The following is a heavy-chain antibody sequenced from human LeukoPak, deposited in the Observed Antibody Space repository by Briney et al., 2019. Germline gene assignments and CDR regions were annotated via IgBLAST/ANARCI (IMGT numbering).Heavy chain of an antibody. Sequence: SETLSLTCTVSGGSISSSSYYWGWIRQPPGKGLEWIGSIYYSGSTYYNPSLKSRVTISVDTSKNQFSLKLSSVTAADTAEYYCARLTDLANCSSTSCYKYFDYWGQGTLVTVSS. D-gene: IGHD2-2*01. CDR1: GGSISSSSYY. CDR3: ARLTDLANCSSTSCYKYFDY. J-gene: IGHJ4*02. V-gene: IGHV4-39*07. CDR2: IYYSGST.